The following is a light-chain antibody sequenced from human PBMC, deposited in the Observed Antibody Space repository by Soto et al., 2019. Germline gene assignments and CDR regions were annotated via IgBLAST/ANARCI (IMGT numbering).Light chain of an antibody. J-gene: IGKJ1*01. CDR2: DSS. V-gene: IGKV1-39*01. Sequence: DIQMTQSPSSLSASVGDSVTITCRANQRIFTYLTWNQQKPGTAPKVLIHDSSALQTGVPSRISGSGSGTDFTLSISSLQPEDSATYFCHQTFNTPRTFGQGTKVEIK. CDR3: HQTFNTPRT. CDR1: QRIFTY.